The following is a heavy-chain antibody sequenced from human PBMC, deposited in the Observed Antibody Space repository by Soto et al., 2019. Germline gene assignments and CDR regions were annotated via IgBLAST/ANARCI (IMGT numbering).Heavy chain of an antibody. D-gene: IGHD3-22*01. V-gene: IGHV1-18*01. J-gene: IGHJ4*02. CDR1: GYSFATSG. CDR3: ARAGQYYDSSGYAN. Sequence: QVKLVQSGTEVKQPGASMKVSCKASGYSFATSGISWVRQAPGQGLEWMGWISAYNGNTNYDQQLQDRGTMTTDTSTSTAYLELRNLRSDDTAVYYCARAGQYYDSSGYANWGQGTLVTVSS. CDR2: ISAYNGNT.